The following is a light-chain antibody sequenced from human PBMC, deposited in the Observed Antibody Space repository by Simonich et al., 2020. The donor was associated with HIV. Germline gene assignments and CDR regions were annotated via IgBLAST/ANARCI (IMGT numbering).Light chain of an antibody. Sequence: QLVLTQSPSASASLGASVRLTCTLSSGHSHYDIAWHQQQPEKGPRFLMRVDSDGSHSKGDGIPDRFSGSSYGAERYLTISSLESEDEADYYCQTWGTGIQVFGGGTKLTVL. CDR1: SGHSHYD. CDR3: QTWGTGIQV. CDR2: VDSDGSH. V-gene: IGLV4-69*01. J-gene: IGLJ3*02.